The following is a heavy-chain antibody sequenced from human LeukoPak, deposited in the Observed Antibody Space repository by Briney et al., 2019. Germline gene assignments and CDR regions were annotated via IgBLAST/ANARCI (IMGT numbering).Heavy chain of an antibody. CDR2: IKSKTDGGTT. CDR3: TTDVATYSSEGEDYFDY. CDR1: GFTFSNAW. J-gene: IGHJ4*02. Sequence: PGGSLRLSCAASGFTFSNAWMSWVRQAPGKGLEWVGRIKSKTDGGTTDYAAPVKGRFTISRDDSKNTLYLQMNSLKTEDTAVYYCTTDVATYSSEGEDYFDYWGQGTLVTVSS. V-gene: IGHV3-15*01. D-gene: IGHD6-19*01.